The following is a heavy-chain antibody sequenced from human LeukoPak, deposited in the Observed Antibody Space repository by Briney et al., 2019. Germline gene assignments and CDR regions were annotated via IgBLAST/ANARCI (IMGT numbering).Heavy chain of an antibody. D-gene: IGHD3-22*01. Sequence: ASVKVSCKASGYTFTGYYMHWVRQAPGQGLEWMGRINPNSGGTNYAQKFQGRVTMTRDTSISTAYMELSSLRSEDTAVYYCARLGPFYDSSSYGDYNWFDPWGQGTLVTVSS. CDR2: INPNSGGT. CDR3: ARLGPFYDSSSYGDYNWFDP. J-gene: IGHJ5*02. CDR1: GYTFTGYY. V-gene: IGHV1-2*06.